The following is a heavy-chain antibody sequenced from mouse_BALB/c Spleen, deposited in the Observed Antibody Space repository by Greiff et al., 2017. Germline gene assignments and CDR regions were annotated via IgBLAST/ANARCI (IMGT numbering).Heavy chain of an antibody. Sequence: EVQLVESGPGLVKPSQSLSLTCTVTGYSITSDYAWNWIRQFPGNKLEWMGYISYSGSTSYNPSLKSRISITRDTSKNQFFLQLNSVTTEDTATYYCARSRVYYGSSYAYWGQGTLVTVSA. CDR2: ISYSGST. CDR3: ARSRVYYGSSYAY. J-gene: IGHJ3*01. D-gene: IGHD1-1*01. CDR1: GYSITSDYA. V-gene: IGHV3-2*02.